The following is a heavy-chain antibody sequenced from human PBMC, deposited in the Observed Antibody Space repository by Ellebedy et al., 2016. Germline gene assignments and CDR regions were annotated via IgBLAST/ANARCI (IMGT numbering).Heavy chain of an antibody. CDR3: APRAIAAPK. D-gene: IGHD6-6*01. CDR2: ISAGGDIR. J-gene: IGHJ4*02. Sequence: GESLKISXAVSGITFSDFFMSWVRRAPGKGLEWVSTISAGGDIRYLADSVRGRFTISRDSSRNTLYLQMNSLRAEDTAVYYCAPRAIAAPKWGQGTLVTVSS. CDR1: GITFSDFF. V-gene: IGHV3-23*01.